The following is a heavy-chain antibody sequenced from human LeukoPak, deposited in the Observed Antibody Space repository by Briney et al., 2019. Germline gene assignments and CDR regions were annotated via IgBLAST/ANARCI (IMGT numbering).Heavy chain of an antibody. CDR1: GFSFSNSL. CDR2: INQESSEK. V-gene: IGHV3-7*01. D-gene: IGHD1-26*01. Sequence: GGSLRLSCVGSGFSFSNSLMSWVRQAPGKGPEWVANINQESSEKSYVDSVKGRFSISRDNAKSSVFLQMNSLRADDTALYYCAKEGLSGSYHMYPRQFDYWGQGTLVTVSS. J-gene: IGHJ4*02. CDR3: AKEGLSGSYHMYPRQFDY.